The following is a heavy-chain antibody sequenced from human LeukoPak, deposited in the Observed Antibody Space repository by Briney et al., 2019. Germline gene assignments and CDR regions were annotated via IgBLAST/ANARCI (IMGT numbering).Heavy chain of an antibody. Sequence: PGGSLRLSCAASGFTFSSYWMHWVRQAPGKGLLWVSRINGDGRYTTYADSVKGRFTISRDNAKNTLYLQMDSLRAEDTALYYCARAGSSAWTPDYYYYMDVWSKGPRSPSP. CDR2: INGDGRYT. CDR1: GFTFSSYW. V-gene: IGHV3-74*03. J-gene: IGHJ6*03. CDR3: ARAGSSAWTPDYYYYMDV. D-gene: IGHD6-19*01.